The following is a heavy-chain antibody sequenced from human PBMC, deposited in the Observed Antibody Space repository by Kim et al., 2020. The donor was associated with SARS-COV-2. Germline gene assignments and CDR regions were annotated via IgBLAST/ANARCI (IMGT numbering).Heavy chain of an antibody. CDR2: IYYSGST. J-gene: IGHJ4*02. CDR1: GGSISSYY. CDR3: ARGGHYGDYFGGFDY. Sequence: SETLSLTCTVSGGSISSYYWSWIRQPPGKGLEWIGYIYYSGSTNYNPSLKSRVTISVDTSKNQFSLKLSSVTAADTAVYYCARGGHYGDYFGGFDYWGQGTLVTVSS. V-gene: IGHV4-59*01. D-gene: IGHD4-17*01.